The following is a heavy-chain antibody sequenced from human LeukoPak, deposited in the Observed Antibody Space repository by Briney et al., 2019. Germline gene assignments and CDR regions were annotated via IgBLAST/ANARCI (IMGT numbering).Heavy chain of an antibody. CDR2: IKQDGSEK. CDR3: ARASAAGTSVMNFQH. V-gene: IGHV3-7*01. Sequence: GGSLRLSCAASGFTFSSYWMSWVRQAPGKGLEWVANIKQDGSEKYYVDSVKGRFTISRDNAKNSLYLQMNSLRAEDTAVYYCARASAAGTSVMNFQHWGQGTLVTVSS. CDR1: GFTFSSYW. J-gene: IGHJ1*01. D-gene: IGHD6-13*01.